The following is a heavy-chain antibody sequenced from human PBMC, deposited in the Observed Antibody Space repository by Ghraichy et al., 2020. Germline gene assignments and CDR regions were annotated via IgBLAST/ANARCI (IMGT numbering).Heavy chain of an antibody. J-gene: IGHJ4*02. CDR3: ARVLPAAAGPYDY. D-gene: IGHD6-13*01. CDR2: TYYRSKWYD. CDR1: GDSVSSNSAA. Sequence: SQILSLTCAISGDSVSSNSAAWHWIRQSPSGGLEWLGRTYYRSKWYDDYAESVQSRLTINPDTSKNQFSLQLNSVTPEDTAVYYCARVLPAAAGPYDYWGQGTLVTVSS. V-gene: IGHV6-1*01.